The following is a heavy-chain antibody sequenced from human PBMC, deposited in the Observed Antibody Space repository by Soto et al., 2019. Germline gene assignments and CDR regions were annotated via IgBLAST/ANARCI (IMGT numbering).Heavy chain of an antibody. J-gene: IGHJ4*02. V-gene: IGHV3-23*01. CDR2: ISYTGGST. Sequence: GSLRLSCAMSALTALDHVIDWVRQAPGKGLEWVSGISYTGGSTFYLDSVKGRFTISRDHSKNMVYLQMNDLRAEDTALYYCARGSHTYSGSHEFDYSGPAIMVTVYS. CDR1: ALTALDHV. CDR3: ARGSHTYSGSHEFDY. D-gene: IGHD1-26*01.